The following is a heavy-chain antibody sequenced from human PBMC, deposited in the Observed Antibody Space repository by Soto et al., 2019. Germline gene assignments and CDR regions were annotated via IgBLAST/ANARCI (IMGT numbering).Heavy chain of an antibody. D-gene: IGHD6-19*01. J-gene: IGHJ5*02. CDR1: GFTFSSYA. CDR2: ISSNGGST. Sequence: GGSLRLSCSASGFTFSSYAMHWVRQAPGKGLEYVSAISSNGGSTYYADSVKGRFTISRDNSKNTLYLQMSSLRAEDTAVYYCVKTSIAVAASGWFDPWGQGTLVTVSS. V-gene: IGHV3-64D*06. CDR3: VKTSIAVAASGWFDP.